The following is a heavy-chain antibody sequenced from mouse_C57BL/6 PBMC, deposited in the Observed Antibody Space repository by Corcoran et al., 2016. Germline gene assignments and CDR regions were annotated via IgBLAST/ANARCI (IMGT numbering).Heavy chain of an antibody. CDR3: ARDYYGSREYFDY. CDR2: INTYSGVP. CDR1: GYTFTTYG. Sequence: QIQLVQSGPELKKPGETVKISCKASGYTFTTYGMSWVKQAPGKGLKWMGWINTYSGVPTYADDFKGRFAFSLETSASTAYVQINNLKNEDTATYVCARDYYGSREYFDYWGQGTTLTVSS. V-gene: IGHV9-3*01. J-gene: IGHJ2*01. D-gene: IGHD1-1*01.